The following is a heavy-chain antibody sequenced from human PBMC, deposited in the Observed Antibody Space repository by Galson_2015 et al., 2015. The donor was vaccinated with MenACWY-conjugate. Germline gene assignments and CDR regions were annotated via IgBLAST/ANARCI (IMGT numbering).Heavy chain of an antibody. CDR1: GFTFSSYS. J-gene: IGHJ6*02. V-gene: IGHV3-64*04. D-gene: IGHD1-26*01. CDR3: AGVSGSYGFYGMDV. Sequence: SLRLSCAASGFTFSSYSMHWVRQAPGKGLEYVSVISSNGGSTDYADSVKGRFTISRDNSKNTLYLQMNRLRPEDTAVYFCAGVSGSYGFYGMDVWGQGTTVTVSS. CDR2: ISSNGGST.